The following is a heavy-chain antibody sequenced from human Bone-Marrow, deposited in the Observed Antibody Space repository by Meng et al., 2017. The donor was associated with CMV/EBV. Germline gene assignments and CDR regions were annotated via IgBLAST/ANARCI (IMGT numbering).Heavy chain of an antibody. CDR2: IIPIFGTA. Sequence: QVQLVQAGAEVKRPWSSVKVSCKASGGTFSSNAISWVRQAPGQGLEGMGGIIPIFGTANYAQKFQGRVTITADESTSTAYMELSSLRSEDTAVYYCARGEGYSSSWSDPFDYWGQGTLVTVSS. CDR1: GGTFSSNA. J-gene: IGHJ4*02. CDR3: ARGEGYSSSWSDPFDY. D-gene: IGHD6-13*01. V-gene: IGHV1-69*12.